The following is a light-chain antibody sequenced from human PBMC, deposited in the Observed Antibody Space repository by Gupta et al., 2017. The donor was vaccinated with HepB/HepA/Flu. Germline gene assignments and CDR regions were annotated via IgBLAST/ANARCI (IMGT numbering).Light chain of an antibody. V-gene: IGLV1-47*01. Sequence: QSVLTQPPSASGTPGQRVTISCSGSSSNIGSNYVYWYQQLPGAAPKLLIYRNDQRPSGVPDRFSGSKSGTSASLAISGLRSEDEGIYDGASCDDILSGPVFGGGTTLTVL. J-gene: IGLJ3*02. CDR3: ASCDDILSGPV. CDR1: SSNIGSNY. CDR2: RND.